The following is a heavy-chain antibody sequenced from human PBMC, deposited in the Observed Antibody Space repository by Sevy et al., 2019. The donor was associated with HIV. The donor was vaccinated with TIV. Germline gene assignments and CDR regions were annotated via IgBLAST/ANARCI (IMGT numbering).Heavy chain of an antibody. CDR1: GGSMSSYY. CDR3: ARERQLVLDY. Sequence: SETLSLTCSVSGGSMSSYYWSWIRQPPGKALGWIEYVYYSGSSNYNPTLKSRVTISLDTSKNQFSLKLTSVTAADTAGYYRARERQLVLDYWGQGTLVTVSS. J-gene: IGHJ4*02. D-gene: IGHD6-13*01. V-gene: IGHV4-59*01. CDR2: VYYSGSS.